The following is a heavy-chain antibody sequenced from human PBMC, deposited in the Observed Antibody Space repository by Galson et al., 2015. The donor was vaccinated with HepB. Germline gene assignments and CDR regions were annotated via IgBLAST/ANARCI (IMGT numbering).Heavy chain of an antibody. CDR3: ARATYYYDSSGYYSTVPFDY. V-gene: IGHV7-4-1*02. D-gene: IGHD3-22*01. J-gene: IGHJ4*02. Sequence: SVKVSCKASGYTFTSYAMNWVRQAPGQGLEWMGWINTNTGNPTYAQGFTGRFVFSLDTSVSTAYLQISSLKAEDTAVYYCARATYYYDSSGYYSTVPFDYWGQGTLVTVSS. CDR1: GYTFTSYA. CDR2: INTNTGNP.